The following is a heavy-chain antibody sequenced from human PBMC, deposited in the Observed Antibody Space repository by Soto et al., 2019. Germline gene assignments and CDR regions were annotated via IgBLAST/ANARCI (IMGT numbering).Heavy chain of an antibody. D-gene: IGHD3-9*01. CDR3: ARGNFDWLSYGMDV. J-gene: IGHJ6*02. CDR2: IYYSGST. Sequence: PSETLSLTCTVSGGSISSYYWSWIRQPPGKGLEWIGYIYYSGSTNYNPSLKSRVTISVDTSKNQFSLKLSSVTAADTAVYYCARGNFDWLSYGMDVWGQGTTVTVS. CDR1: GGSISSYY. V-gene: IGHV4-59*01.